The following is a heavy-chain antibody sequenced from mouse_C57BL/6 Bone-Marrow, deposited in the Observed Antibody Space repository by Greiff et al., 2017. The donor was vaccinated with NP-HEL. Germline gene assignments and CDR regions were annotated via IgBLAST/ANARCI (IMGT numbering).Heavy chain of an antibody. V-gene: IGHV3-5*01. CDR3: ARETLYFDY. J-gene: IGHJ2*01. CDR2: IYYSGTI. CDR1: GISITTGNYR. Sequence: EVKLLESGPGLVKPSQTVFLPCTVTGISITTGNYRWSWIRQFPGNKLEWIGYIYYSGTITYNPSLTSRPTITRDTPKKQFFRETNSVTAEDTATYYCARETLYFDYWGQGTTLTVSS.